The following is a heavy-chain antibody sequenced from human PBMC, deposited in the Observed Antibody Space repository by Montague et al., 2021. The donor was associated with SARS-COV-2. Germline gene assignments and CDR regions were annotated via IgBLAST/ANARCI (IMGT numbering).Heavy chain of an antibody. CDR2: FYYGGRTP. CDR1: AVSFSSSYYY. CDR3: AIRSGYGGVAFDY. J-gene: IGHJ4*01. D-gene: IGHD4-23*01. V-gene: IGHV4-39*01. Sequence: SETLSLTCTVSAVSFSSSYYYWAWIRQPPGKGLEWIGTFYYGGRTPYYNPSLKSRATMSVDDQFPLRLTSVTAADTGVYYCAIRSGYGGVAFDYWGHGTLVTVSS.